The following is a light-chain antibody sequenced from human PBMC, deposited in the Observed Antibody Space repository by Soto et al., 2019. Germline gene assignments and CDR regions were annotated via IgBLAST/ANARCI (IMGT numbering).Light chain of an antibody. CDR1: QSVFSS. CDR2: GAA. CDR3: QQYHNWPA. Sequence: EIVLTQSPATLSVSPGERATLSCRASQSVFSSLSWFQQKPGQAPRLLIYGAATRATGIPARSSGSGSGTEFTLTISSLQSEDLAVYYCQQYHNWPAFGQGTKVDIK. V-gene: IGKV3-15*01. J-gene: IGKJ1*01.